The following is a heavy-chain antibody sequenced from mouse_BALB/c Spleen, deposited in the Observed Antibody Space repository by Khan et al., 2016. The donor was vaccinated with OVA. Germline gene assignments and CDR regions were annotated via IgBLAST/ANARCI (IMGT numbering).Heavy chain of an antibody. D-gene: IGHD1-3*01. CDR2: ISNGGGST. CDR1: GFTFSDYY. J-gene: IGHJ4*01. Sequence: EVELVESGGGLVQPGGSLKLSCATSGFTFSDYYMYWVRQTPEKRLEWVAYISNGGGSTYYPDTVKGRFTISRDNAKNNLYLQMSRLKSENTAMYYCARQLNGAMDYWGQGTSVTVSS. V-gene: IGHV5-12*02. CDR3: ARQLNGAMDY.